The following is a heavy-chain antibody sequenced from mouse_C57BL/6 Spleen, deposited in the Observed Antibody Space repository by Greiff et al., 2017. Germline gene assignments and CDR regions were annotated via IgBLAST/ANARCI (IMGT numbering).Heavy chain of an antibody. CDR2: ISSGGSYT. V-gene: IGHV5-6*01. CDR3: ARERDSFDY. J-gene: IGHJ2*01. CDR1: GFTFSSYG. Sequence: EVKLMESGGDLVKPGGSLKLSCAASGFTFSSYGMSWVRQTPDKRLEWVATISSGGSYTYYPDSVKGRFTISRDNAKNTLYLQMSSLKSEDTAMYYCARERDSFDYWGQGTTLTVSS.